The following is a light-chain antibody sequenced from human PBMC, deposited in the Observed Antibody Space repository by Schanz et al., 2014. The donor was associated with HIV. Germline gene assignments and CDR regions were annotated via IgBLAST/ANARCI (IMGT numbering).Light chain of an antibody. CDR1: SGYFGGHIF. CDR3: QSYDSSLSGVV. V-gene: IGLV2-11*01. CDR2: DVS. Sequence: QSALTQPRSVSGSPGETVSISCTGTSGYFGGHIFLSWFQHHPGKAPKLLIYDVSQRPSGVPDRFSGSLSGTTASLTITGLQAEDEADYYCQSYDSSLSGVVFGGGTKLTVL. J-gene: IGLJ2*01.